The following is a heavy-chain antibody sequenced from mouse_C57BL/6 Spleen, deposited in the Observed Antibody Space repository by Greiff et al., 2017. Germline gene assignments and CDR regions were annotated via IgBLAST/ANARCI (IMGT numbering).Heavy chain of an antibody. D-gene: IGHD1-1*01. CDR2: IWRGGST. CDR3: AIYYYGSSYHYAMDY. Sequence: QVQLKQSGPGLVQPSQSLSITCTVSGFSLTSYGVHWVRQSPGKGLEWLGVIWRGGSTDYNAAFMSRLSITKDNSKSQVFFKMNSLQADDTAIYYCAIYYYGSSYHYAMDYWGQGTSVTVSS. V-gene: IGHV2-5*01. CDR1: GFSLTSYG. J-gene: IGHJ4*01.